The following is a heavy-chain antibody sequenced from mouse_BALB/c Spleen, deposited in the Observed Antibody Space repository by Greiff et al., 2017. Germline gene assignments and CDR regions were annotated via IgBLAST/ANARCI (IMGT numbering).Heavy chain of an antibody. V-gene: IGHV5-17*02. CDR2: ISSGSSTI. CDR1: GFTFSSFG. CDR3: ARDDGYCPFAY. D-gene: IGHD2-3*01. Sequence: EVQGVESGGGLVQPGGSRKLSCAASGFTFSSFGMHWVRQAPEKGLEWVAYISSGSSTIYYADTVKGRFTISRDNPKNTLFLQMTSLRSEDTAMYYCARDDGYCPFAYWGQGTLVTVSA. J-gene: IGHJ3*01.